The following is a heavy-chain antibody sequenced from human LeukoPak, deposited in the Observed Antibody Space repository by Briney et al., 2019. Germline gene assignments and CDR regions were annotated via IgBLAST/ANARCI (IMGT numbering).Heavy chain of an antibody. CDR2: IWYDGSNK. Sequence: GGSLRLSCAASEFTFSNYGMHWVRQAPGKGLEWVAVIWYDGSNKYYADSVKGRFTISRDNSKNTLYLQMNSLRAGDTAVYYCASPLDSSGYYLGYWGQGTLVTVSS. V-gene: IGHV3-33*01. CDR3: ASPLDSSGYYLGY. CDR1: EFTFSNYG. J-gene: IGHJ4*02. D-gene: IGHD3-22*01.